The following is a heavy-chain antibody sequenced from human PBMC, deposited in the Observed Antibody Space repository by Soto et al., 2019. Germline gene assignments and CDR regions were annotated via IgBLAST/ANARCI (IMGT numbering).Heavy chain of an antibody. CDR2: IYYSGST. CDR1: GGSISSSSYY. D-gene: IGHD1-1*01. Sequence: SETLFLTCTVSGGSISSSSYYLGWIRQPPGKGLEWIGSIYYSGSTYYNPSLKSRVTISVDTSKNQFSLKLSSVTAADTAVYYCARRDRYNWNSQHAFDIWGQGTMVTVSS. J-gene: IGHJ3*02. V-gene: IGHV4-39*01. CDR3: ARRDRYNWNSQHAFDI.